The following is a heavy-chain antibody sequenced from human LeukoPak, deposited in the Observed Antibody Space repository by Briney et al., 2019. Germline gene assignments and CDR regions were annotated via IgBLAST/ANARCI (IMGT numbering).Heavy chain of an antibody. CDR1: GFTFSSYG. CDR3: AATRVAMVRSHLDY. D-gene: IGHD5-18*01. V-gene: IGHV3-30*02. Sequence: PGGSLRLSCAASGFTFSSYGMHWVRQAPGKGLEWVAFIRYDGSNKYYADSVKGRFTISRDNSKNTLYLQMNSLRAEDTAVYYCAATRVAMVRSHLDYWGQGTLVTVSS. J-gene: IGHJ4*02. CDR2: IRYDGSNK.